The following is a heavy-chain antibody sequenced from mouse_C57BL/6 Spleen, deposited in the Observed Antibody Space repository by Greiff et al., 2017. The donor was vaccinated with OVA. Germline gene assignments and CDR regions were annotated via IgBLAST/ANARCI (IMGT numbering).Heavy chain of an antibody. Sequence: EVMLVESGGGLVKPGGSLKLSCAASGFTFSSYAMSWVRQTPEKRLEWVATISDGGSYTYYPDNVKGRFTISRDNAKNNLYLQMSHLKSEDTAMYYCARDRYYGSSFYFDDWGQGTTLTVSS. CDR1: GFTFSSYA. CDR3: ARDRYYGSSFYFDD. D-gene: IGHD1-1*01. CDR2: ISDGGSYT. J-gene: IGHJ2*01. V-gene: IGHV5-4*01.